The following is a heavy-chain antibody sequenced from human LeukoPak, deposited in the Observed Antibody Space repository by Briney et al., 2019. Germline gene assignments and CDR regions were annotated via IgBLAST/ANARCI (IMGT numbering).Heavy chain of an antibody. CDR1: GFAFSSYN. D-gene: IGHD3-22*01. CDR2: IGSSGSPT. CDR3: ARRPYSDTSGRLSDV. J-gene: IGHJ6*02. Sequence: GGSLRLSCAASGFAFSSYNMNWVRQAPGKGLEWISYIGSSGSPTHYAVSVRGRFTISRDNAKNSLYLQMNSLRDDDTALYYCARRPYSDTSGRLSDVWGQGTTVTVSS. V-gene: IGHV3-48*02.